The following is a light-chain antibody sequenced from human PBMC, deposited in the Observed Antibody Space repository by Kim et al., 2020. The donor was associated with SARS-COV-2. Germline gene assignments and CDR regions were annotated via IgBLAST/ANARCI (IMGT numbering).Light chain of an antibody. J-gene: IGKJ4*01. CDR1: QIVSRY. CDR3: QQRGNWPLT. Sequence: LSPGERAPLSCRASQIVSRYLAWYQQKPGQAPRLRISDASNRATGIPTRFSGSGSGTDFTLTISSLEPEDFAVYYCQQRGNWPLTFGGGTKVEIK. V-gene: IGKV3-11*01. CDR2: DAS.